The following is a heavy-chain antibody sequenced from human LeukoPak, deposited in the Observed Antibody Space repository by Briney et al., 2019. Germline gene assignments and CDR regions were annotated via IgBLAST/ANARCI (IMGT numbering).Heavy chain of an antibody. Sequence: SETLSLTCAVYGGSFSGYYWSWIRQPPGKGLEWIGEINHSGSTNYNPSLKSRVTISVDTSKNQFSLKLSSVTAADTAVYYCARGVVAATPRYYYYYYMDVWGKGTTVTVSS. CDR1: GGSFSGYY. D-gene: IGHD2-15*01. CDR3: ARGVVAATPRYYYYYYMDV. CDR2: INHSGST. J-gene: IGHJ6*03. V-gene: IGHV4-34*01.